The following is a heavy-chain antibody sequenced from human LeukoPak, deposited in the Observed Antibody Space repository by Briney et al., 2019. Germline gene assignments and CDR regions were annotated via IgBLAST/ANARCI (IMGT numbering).Heavy chain of an antibody. Sequence: GGSLGLSCAASGITFSNYDMHWVRQAAGKGLEWVSVINFGGETSYSGSVKGRFTISRDNAKTSVYLQMNSLRVEDTAVYYCAREIRGKGFDYWGQGTLVTVSS. V-gene: IGHV3-13*01. CDR2: INFGGET. J-gene: IGHJ4*02. CDR3: AREIRGKGFDY. CDR1: GITFSNYD. D-gene: IGHD3-16*01.